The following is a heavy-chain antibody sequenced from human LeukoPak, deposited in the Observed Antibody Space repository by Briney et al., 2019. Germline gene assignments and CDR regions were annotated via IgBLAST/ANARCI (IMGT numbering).Heavy chain of an antibody. Sequence: SETLSLTCTVSGGSISSGGYYWSWIRQHPGKGLEWIGYIYYSGSTYYNPSLKSRVTISVDTSKNQFSLKLSSVTAEDTAVYYCARVTVINYFDYWGQGTLVTVSS. D-gene: IGHD4-11*01. CDR2: IYYSGST. V-gene: IGHV4-31*03. J-gene: IGHJ4*02. CDR3: ARVTVINYFDY. CDR1: GGSISSGGYY.